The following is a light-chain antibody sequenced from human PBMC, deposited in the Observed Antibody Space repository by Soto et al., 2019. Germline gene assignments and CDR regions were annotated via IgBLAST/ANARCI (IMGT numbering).Light chain of an antibody. V-gene: IGKV1-33*01. CDR2: DAS. CDR1: QDIRNY. Sequence: EIPMTQSPSSLSASAGDRVTITCQASQDIRNYLNWYQQKPGKAPELLIFDASNLEPGVSSRFSGSGSGTDFSFTISGLQPEDFATYYCQQYRDLISFGGGTKVEVK. J-gene: IGKJ4*01. CDR3: QQYRDLIS.